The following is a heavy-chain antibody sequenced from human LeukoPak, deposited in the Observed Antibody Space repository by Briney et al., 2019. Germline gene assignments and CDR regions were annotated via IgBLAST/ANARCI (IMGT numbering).Heavy chain of an antibody. CDR2: IKQDGSEK. Sequence: PGGSLRLSCAASGFTFSSYWMSWVRQAPGKGLEWVANIKQDGSEKYYVDSVKGRFTISRDNAKNSLYLQMNSLRAEDTAVYYCARDGRFGEIDAFDIWGQGTMVTVSS. CDR1: GFTFSSYW. D-gene: IGHD3-10*01. J-gene: IGHJ3*02. CDR3: ARDGRFGEIDAFDI. V-gene: IGHV3-7*01.